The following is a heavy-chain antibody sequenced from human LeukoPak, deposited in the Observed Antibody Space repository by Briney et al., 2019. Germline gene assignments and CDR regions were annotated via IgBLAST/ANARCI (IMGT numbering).Heavy chain of an antibody. CDR2: ISSSGSTI. CDR1: GFTFSSYN. CDR3: ARDPEYYGDYVEPFDY. J-gene: IGHJ4*02. Sequence: GGSLRLSCAASGFTFSSYNMNWVRQAPGKGLEWVSYISSSGSTIYYADSVKGRFTISRDNAKNSLYLQLNSLRPDDTAVYYCARDPEYYGDYVEPFDYWGQGTLVTVSS. V-gene: IGHV3-48*01. D-gene: IGHD4-17*01.